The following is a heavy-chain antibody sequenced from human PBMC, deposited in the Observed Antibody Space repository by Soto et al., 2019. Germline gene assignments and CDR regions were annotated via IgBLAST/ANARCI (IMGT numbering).Heavy chain of an antibody. V-gene: IGHV1-18*01. CDR3: ARVDFWSGYYSFVY. Sequence: GASVKVSCKASGYTFTSYGISWVRQAPGQGLEWMGWISAYNGNTNYAQKFQGWVTMTRDTSISTAYMELSRLRSDDTAVYYCARVDFWSGYYSFVYWGQGTLVTVSS. J-gene: IGHJ4*02. CDR2: ISAYNGNT. D-gene: IGHD3-3*01. CDR1: GYTFTSYG.